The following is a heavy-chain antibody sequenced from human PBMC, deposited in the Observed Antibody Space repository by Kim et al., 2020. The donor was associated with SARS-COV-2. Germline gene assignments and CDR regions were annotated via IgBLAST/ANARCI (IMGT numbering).Heavy chain of an antibody. V-gene: IGHV7-4-1*02. D-gene: IGHD2-21*01. Sequence: ASVKVSCKASGYTFTNYALNWVRQAPGQVLEWVGWINTNTGNPAYAQGFTGRFVFSLDTSVSTAYLQISSLKAEDTAVYYCARERGSHIRFLDYWGQGTLVSVSS. J-gene: IGHJ4*02. CDR3: ARERGSHIRFLDY. CDR1: GYTFTNYA. CDR2: INTNTGNP.